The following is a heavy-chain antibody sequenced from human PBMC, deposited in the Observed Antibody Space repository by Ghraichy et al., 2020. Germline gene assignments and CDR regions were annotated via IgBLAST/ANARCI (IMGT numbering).Heavy chain of an antibody. CDR2: ISAYNGNT. J-gene: IGHJ6*02. V-gene: IGHV1-18*04. CDR1: GYTFTSYG. CDR3: ARVGDIVVVPAAMYYYYYGMDV. Sequence: ASVKVSCKASGYTFTSYGISWVRQAPGQGLEWMGWISAYNGNTNYAQKLQGRVTMTTDTSTSTAYMELRSLRSDDTAVYYCARVGDIVVVPAAMYYYYYGMDVWGQGTTVTVSS. D-gene: IGHD2-2*01.